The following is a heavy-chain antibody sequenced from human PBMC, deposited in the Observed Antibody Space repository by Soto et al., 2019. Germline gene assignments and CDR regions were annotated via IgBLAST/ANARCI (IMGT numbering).Heavy chain of an antibody. J-gene: IGHJ4*02. CDR2: ISWNGGSI. Sequence: GGSLRLSCAASGFTFDDYAMHWVRQAPGKGLEWVSGISWNGGSIGYADSVKGRFTISRDNAKNSLYLQMNSLRAEDTALYYCAKDHDYDILTDYFDYWGQGTLVTVSS. CDR3: AKDHDYDILTDYFDY. CDR1: GFTFDDYA. D-gene: IGHD3-9*01. V-gene: IGHV3-9*01.